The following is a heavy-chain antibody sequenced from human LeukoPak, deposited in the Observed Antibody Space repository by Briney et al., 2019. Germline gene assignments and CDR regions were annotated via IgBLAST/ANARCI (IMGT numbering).Heavy chain of an antibody. D-gene: IGHD1-26*01. CDR1: GYTLTELS. CDR2: FDPEDGET. V-gene: IGHV1-24*01. J-gene: IGHJ4*02. Sequence: ASVKVSCEVSGYTLTELSMHWVRQAPGKGLEWMGGFDPEDGETIYAQKFQGRVTMTEDTSTDTAYMELSSLRSEDTAVYYCATGQNQVGATLFDYWGQGTLVTVSS. CDR3: ATGQNQVGATLFDY.